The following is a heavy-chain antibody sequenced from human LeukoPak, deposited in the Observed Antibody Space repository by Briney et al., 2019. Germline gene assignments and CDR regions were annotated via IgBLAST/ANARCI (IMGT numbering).Heavy chain of an antibody. CDR1: GFTFSSYA. D-gene: IGHD5-18*01. CDR3: ARDRSQRAYSYGPDGE. CDR2: VSYDGSNK. Sequence: GRSLRLSCAASGFTFSSYAVHWVRQAPGKGLEWVAVVSYDGSNKFYADSVKGRFTISRDNSKNTLFLQMNSLRAEDTAVYYCARDRSQRAYSYGPDGEWGQGTLVTVSS. V-gene: IGHV3-30*01. J-gene: IGHJ4*02.